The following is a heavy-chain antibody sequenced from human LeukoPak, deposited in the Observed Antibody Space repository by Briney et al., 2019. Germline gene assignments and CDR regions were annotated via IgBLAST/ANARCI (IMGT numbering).Heavy chain of an antibody. D-gene: IGHD6-6*01. V-gene: IGHV1-2*02. CDR2: INPNSGGT. J-gene: IGHJ3*02. Sequence: ASVKVSCKASGYTFTDYDMRWVRQAPGQGLEWMGWINPNSGGTNYAQKFQGRVTMTRDTSISTAYMELSRLRSDDTAVYYCARSSSSGAFDIWGQGTMVTVSS. CDR1: GYTFTDYD. CDR3: ARSSSSGAFDI.